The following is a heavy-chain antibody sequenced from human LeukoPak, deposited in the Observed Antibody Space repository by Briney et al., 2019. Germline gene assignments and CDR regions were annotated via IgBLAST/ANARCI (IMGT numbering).Heavy chain of an antibody. J-gene: IGHJ4*02. D-gene: IGHD3-3*01. CDR3: ARGGTFWDS. V-gene: IGHV4-39*07. CDR1: GGSIRTTSYY. CDR2: IYFSGST. Sequence: SETLPLTCTVSGGSIRTTSYYWGWIRQSPGREPEWIGTIYFSGSTYYNPSLESRVTISVDTSNNQFSLKLNSVTAADTAVYYCARGGTFWDSWGREPWSPSPQ.